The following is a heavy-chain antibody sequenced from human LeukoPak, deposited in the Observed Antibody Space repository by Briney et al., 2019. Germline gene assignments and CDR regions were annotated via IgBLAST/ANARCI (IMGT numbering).Heavy chain of an antibody. CDR1: AFTFNNFP. D-gene: IGHD3-9*01. CDR2: ILKDGSDA. V-gene: IGHV3-30-3*01. CDR3: ARDFHYFFDY. J-gene: IGHJ4*02. Sequence: GGSLRLSCTASAFTFNNFPMHWVRQAPGKGLEWVTLILKDGSDAFYADSVKGRFTISRDDSENTLFLQMNSLRAEDTAIYYCARDFHYFFDYCGQGTLVTVSS.